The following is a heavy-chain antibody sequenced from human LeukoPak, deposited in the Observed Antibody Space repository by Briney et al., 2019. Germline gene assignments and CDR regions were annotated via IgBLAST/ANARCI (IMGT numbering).Heavy chain of an antibody. V-gene: IGHV1-2*02. J-gene: IGHJ4*02. CDR3: AREGGYDILTGYQDY. CDR1: GYIFTTYF. D-gene: IGHD3-9*01. Sequence: ASVKVSCKASGYIFTTYFIHWVRQAPGQGLEWMGWINPNNGDTNYVQKFQGRVTMTRDTSISTAYMELSRLRSDDTAVYYCAREGGYDILTGYQDYWGQGTLVTVSS. CDR2: INPNNGDT.